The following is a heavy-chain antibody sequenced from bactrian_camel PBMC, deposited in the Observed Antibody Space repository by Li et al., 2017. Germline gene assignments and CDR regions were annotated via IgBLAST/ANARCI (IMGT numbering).Heavy chain of an antibody. V-gene: IGHV3S1*01. CDR1: EYTYSSNC. CDR2: IYTGDGSP. CDR3: AAGMREFSPLKDTATIMLSCDNY. Sequence: HVQLVESGGGSVQTGGSLTLSCSSSEYTYSSNCMGWFRQAPGKEREGVATIYTGDGSPYYADSVKGRFTIPQDNAKRKLYLQMNDLKPEDTAMYYCAAGMREFSPLKDTATIMLSCDNYWGQGTQVTVS. D-gene: IGHD4*01. J-gene: IGHJ4*01.